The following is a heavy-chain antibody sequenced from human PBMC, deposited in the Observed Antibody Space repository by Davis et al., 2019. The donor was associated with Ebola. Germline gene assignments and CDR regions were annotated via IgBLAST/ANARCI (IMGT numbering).Heavy chain of an antibody. CDR3: AKKEKAGSGSPYDFDF. Sequence: GESLKISCAGSGFTFSNYGMNWVRQAPGKGLEWVSSFRGSDGNTYYADSVKGRFTISRDSSKNILYLQMNSLRAEDTAVYYCAKKEKAGSGSPYDFDFWGQGTLVTVSS. CDR1: GFTFSNYG. V-gene: IGHV3-23*01. D-gene: IGHD3-10*01. J-gene: IGHJ4*02. CDR2: FRGSDGNT.